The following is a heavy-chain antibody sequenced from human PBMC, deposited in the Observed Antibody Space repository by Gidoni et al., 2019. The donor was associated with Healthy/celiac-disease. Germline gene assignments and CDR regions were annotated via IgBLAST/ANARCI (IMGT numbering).Heavy chain of an antibody. J-gene: IGHJ4*02. Sequence: QVQLQQWGAGLLKPSETLSLTFAVYGGSFSGYYWSWIRQPPGKGLEWIGEINHSGSTNYNPSLKSRVTISVDTSKNQFSLKLSSVTAADTAVYYCARVRGDRYYYGSGRNPLDYWGQGTLVTVSS. D-gene: IGHD3-10*01. CDR1: GGSFSGYY. V-gene: IGHV4-34*01. CDR3: ARVRGDRYYYGSGRNPLDY. CDR2: INHSGST.